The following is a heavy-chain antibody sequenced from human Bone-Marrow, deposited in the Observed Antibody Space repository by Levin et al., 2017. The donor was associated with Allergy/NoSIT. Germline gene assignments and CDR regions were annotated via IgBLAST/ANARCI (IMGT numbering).Heavy chain of an antibody. V-gene: IGHV3-48*03. Sequence: GGSLRLSCEGSGFTFRNYEMNWVRQAPGKGLEWIAFISYSDNRVYYSDSVRGRFTISRDDAKNSVHLQMNTLRVEDTAVYYCARGLLSPTQVIGYFDSWGQGTLVSVSS. CDR2: ISYSDNRV. J-gene: IGHJ4*02. D-gene: IGHD2-15*01. CDR3: ARGLLSPTQVIGYFDS. CDR1: GFTFRNYE.